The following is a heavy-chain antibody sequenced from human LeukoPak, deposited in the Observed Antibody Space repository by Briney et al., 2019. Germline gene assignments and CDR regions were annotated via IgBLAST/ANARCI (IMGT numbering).Heavy chain of an antibody. CDR3: ASYSSSWYENYYFDY. D-gene: IGHD6-13*01. V-gene: IGHV4-39*07. Sequence: SETLSLTCTVSGGSISSSSYYWGWIRQPPGKGLEWIGSIYYSGSTYYNPSLKSRVTISVDTSKNQFSLKLSSVTAADTAVYYCASYSSSWYENYYFDYWGQGTLVTVSS. CDR2: IYYSGST. CDR1: GGSISSSSYY. J-gene: IGHJ4*02.